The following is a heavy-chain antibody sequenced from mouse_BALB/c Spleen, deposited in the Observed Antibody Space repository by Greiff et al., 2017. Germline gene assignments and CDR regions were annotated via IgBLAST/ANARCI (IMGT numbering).Heavy chain of an antibody. V-gene: IGHV5-6-5*01. CDR1: GFTFSSYA. D-gene: IGHD1-1*01. J-gene: IGHJ4*01. Sequence: EVKLMESGGGLVKPGGSLKLSCAASGFTFSSYAMSWVRQTPEKRLEWVASISSGGSTYYPDSVKGRFTISRDNARNILYLQMSSLRSEDTAMYYCAREDYYGSSYGGAMDYWGQGTSVTVSS. CDR2: ISSGGST. CDR3: AREDYYGSSYGGAMDY.